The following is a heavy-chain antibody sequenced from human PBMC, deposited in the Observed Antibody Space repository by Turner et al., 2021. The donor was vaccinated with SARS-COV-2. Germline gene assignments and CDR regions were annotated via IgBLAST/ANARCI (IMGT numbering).Heavy chain of an antibody. CDR1: GGIFSTYA. CDR3: ASFGGDYVFDY. CDR2: IIPIFGTP. V-gene: IGHV1-69*01. D-gene: IGHD3-10*01. J-gene: IGHJ4*02. Sequence: QVQLVQSGAAVMKPASSVKVSCKASGGIFSTYAISWVRQAPGQGLGWMGGIIPIFGTPNYAQKFQGRVTITADESTSTAYMELSSLRSEDTAVYYCASFGGDYVFDYWGQGTLVTVSS.